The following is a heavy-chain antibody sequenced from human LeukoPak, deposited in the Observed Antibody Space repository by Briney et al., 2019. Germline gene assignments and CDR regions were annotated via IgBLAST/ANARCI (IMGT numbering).Heavy chain of an antibody. D-gene: IGHD5-24*01. J-gene: IGHJ4*02. CDR3: ARWGFTVEMATD. Sequence: SETLSLTCTVSGGSISSSSYYWGWIRQPPGKGLEWIGSIYYSGSTYYNPSLKSRVTISVDTSKNQFSLKLSSVTAADTAVYYCARWGFTVEMATDWGQGTLVTVSS. CDR2: IYYSGST. CDR1: GGSISSSSYY. V-gene: IGHV4-39*01.